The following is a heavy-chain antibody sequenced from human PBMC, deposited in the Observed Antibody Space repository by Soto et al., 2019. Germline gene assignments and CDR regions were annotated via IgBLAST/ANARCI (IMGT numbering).Heavy chain of an antibody. J-gene: IGHJ5*02. CDR2: INHSGSV. V-gene: IGHV4-34*01. Sequence: SETLSRTSGVSGGSFHRYYCSWIPQPQGKRLEWIGEINHSGSVTFNPTFKSRVSILLDSSKKQMSLQLSSVSAAGTAIYYCAKGPQTGYYDSGTFYSSVPWGQGTLGTVSS. CDR3: AKGPQTGYYDSGTFYSSVP. D-gene: IGHD3-10*01. CDR1: GGSFHRYY.